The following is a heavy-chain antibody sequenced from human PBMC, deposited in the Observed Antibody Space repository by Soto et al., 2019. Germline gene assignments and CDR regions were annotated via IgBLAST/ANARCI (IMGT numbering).Heavy chain of an antibody. J-gene: IGHJ4*01. V-gene: IGHV6-1*01. CDR2: TYYRSKWYY. D-gene: IGHD1-26*01. CDR3: ARGEQYSGRIFDY. CDR1: GDSVSSNSAG. Sequence: PSQTLSLTCAITGDSVSSNSAGWSWVRQSPSRGLEWLGRTYYRSKWYYEYAVSVRGRVTINPDTSKNQYSLQLNSVTPEDTAVYFCARGEQYSGRIFDYWGQGTLVTVSS.